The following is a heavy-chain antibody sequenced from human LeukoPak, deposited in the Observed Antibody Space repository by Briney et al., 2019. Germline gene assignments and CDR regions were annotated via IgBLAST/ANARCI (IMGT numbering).Heavy chain of an antibody. V-gene: IGHV5-51*01. CDR1: GYSFTSYW. CDR2: IYPGDSDT. D-gene: IGHD5-18*01. CDR3: ARHEPDTAMVLADY. J-gene: IGHJ4*02. Sequence: GESLKISFKGSGYSFTSYWIGWVRQMPGKGLEWMGIIYPGDSDTRYSPSFQGQATISADKSISTAYLQWSSLKASDPAMYYCARHEPDTAMVLADYWGQGTLVTVSS.